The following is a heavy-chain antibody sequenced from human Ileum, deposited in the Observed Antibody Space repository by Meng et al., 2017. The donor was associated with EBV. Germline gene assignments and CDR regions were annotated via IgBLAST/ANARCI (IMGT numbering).Heavy chain of an antibody. D-gene: IGHD7-27*01. J-gene: IGHJ4*02. CDR3: VKSNWGSEDS. Sequence: VQLLASGGGLVQSGGSRRLSCAASGFTFSSYWMHWVRQAPGKGLVWVSNIKTDGSTSAYADSVKGRFTISRDNAKNTLYLQMNSLRVEDTAIYYCVKSNWGSEDSWGQGTLVTVSS. CDR2: IKTDGSTS. V-gene: IGHV3-74*02. CDR1: GFTFSSYW.